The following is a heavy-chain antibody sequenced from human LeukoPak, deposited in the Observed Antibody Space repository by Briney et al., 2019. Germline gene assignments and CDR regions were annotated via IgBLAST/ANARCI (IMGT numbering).Heavy chain of an antibody. CDR3: ARTVVVPAAKIGYMDV. V-gene: IGHV1-24*01. D-gene: IGHD2-2*01. CDR1: GYTLTELS. CDR2: FDPEDGET. J-gene: IGHJ6*03. Sequence: ASVKVSCKVSGYTLTELSMHWVRQAPGKGLEWMGGFDPEDGETIYAQKFQGRVTMTTDTSTSTAYMELRSLRSDDTAVYYCARTVVVPAAKIGYMDVWGKGTTVTVSS.